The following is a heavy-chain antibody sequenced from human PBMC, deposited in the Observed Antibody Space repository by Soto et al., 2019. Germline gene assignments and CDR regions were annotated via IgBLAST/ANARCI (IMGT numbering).Heavy chain of an antibody. Sequence: EVQLLESGGGLVQPGGSLRLSCAASGFTFSSYAMSWVRQAPGKGLEWVSAISGSGGSTYYADSVKGRFTISRDNSKNTLYLQMNSLRAEDTAVYYCAREGYSSSLGSGWFDPWGQGTLVTVSS. D-gene: IGHD6-13*01. J-gene: IGHJ5*02. V-gene: IGHV3-23*01. CDR3: AREGYSSSLGSGWFDP. CDR1: GFTFSSYA. CDR2: ISGSGGST.